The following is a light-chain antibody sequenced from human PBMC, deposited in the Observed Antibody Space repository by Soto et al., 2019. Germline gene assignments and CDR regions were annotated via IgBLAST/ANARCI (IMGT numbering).Light chain of an antibody. Sequence: QSVLTQPPSVSVSPGQSVAISCTGTSSDVGSSNGVSWYQQPPGTAPKLMIYDVSNRPSGVPDRFSGSKSGNTASLTISGLQAEDEDDYYCSSYTSSSNYVLGSVTKVTVL. J-gene: IGLJ1*01. CDR2: DVS. V-gene: IGLV2-18*02. CDR1: SSDVGSSNG. CDR3: SSYTSSSNYV.